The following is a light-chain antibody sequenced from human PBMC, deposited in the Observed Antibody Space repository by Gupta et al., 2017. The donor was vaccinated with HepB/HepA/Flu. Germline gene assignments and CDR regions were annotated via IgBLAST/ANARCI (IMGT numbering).Light chain of an antibody. CDR3: QQCKSKMLT. V-gene: IGKV1-5*03. CDR2: QAS. CDR1: QGISSW. Sequence: DVQMAESPSTLSASAGDRVTITCRASQGISSWLAWYQQKPGKAPKLLIYQASILETGVPSRFSGSGSGTEFILTITSLDPEDFASYYCQQCKSKMLTFGSGTKVDFK. J-gene: IGKJ3*01.